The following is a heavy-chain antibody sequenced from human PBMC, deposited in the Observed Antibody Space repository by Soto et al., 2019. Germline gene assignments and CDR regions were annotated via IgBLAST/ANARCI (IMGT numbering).Heavy chain of an antibody. D-gene: IGHD2-2*01. J-gene: IGHJ2*01. Sequence: QVQLQESGPGLVKPSETLSLTCTVSGGSISSYYWSWIRQPPGKGLEWIGYIYYSGSTNYNPSLKSRVTISVETSKNQFSLKLSSVTAADTAVYYCARRVVVVPAAMHGWYFDLWGRGTLVTVSS. CDR1: GGSISSYY. CDR3: ARRVVVVPAAMHGWYFDL. V-gene: IGHV4-59*01. CDR2: IYYSGST.